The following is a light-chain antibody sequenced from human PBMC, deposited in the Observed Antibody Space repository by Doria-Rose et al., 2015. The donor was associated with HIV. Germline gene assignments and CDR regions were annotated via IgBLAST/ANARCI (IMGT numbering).Light chain of an antibody. CDR1: QSVSSN. J-gene: IGKJ3*01. CDR2: DAS. CDR3: QQRSNWPPIFT. V-gene: IGKV3-11*01. Sequence: VLTRSPATLSLSPGERATLSCRASQSVSSNLAWYQQKPGQAPRLLIYDASDRATGIPARFSGSGSGTDLTLTISSLEPEDFAVYFCQQRSNWPPIFTFGPGTKVDI.